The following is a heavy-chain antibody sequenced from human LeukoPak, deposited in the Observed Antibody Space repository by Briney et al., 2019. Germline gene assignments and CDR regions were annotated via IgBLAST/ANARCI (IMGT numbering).Heavy chain of an antibody. D-gene: IGHD3-10*01. CDR3: ARVLRTTVRGVNGHFDT. CDR2: ISSSSSYI. Sequence: PGGSLRLSCAASGFTFSSYSMNWVRQAPGKGLEWVSSISSSSSYIYYADSVKGRFTISRDNAKNSLYLQMNSLRVEDTAVYYCARVLRTTVRGVNGHFDTWGQGTLVTVSS. CDR1: GFTFSSYS. J-gene: IGHJ4*02. V-gene: IGHV3-21*04.